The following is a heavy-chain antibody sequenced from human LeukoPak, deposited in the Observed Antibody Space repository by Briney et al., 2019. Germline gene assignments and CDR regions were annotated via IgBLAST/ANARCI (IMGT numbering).Heavy chain of an antibody. CDR1: GDILSRNSDA. CDR2: TYYRCKWYK. D-gene: IGHD6-13*01. J-gene: IGHJ4*02. CDR3: ARATIAAAGPYFDY. Sequence: SQTLSLTCAFCGDILSRNSDAGDWIRQTPARGVEWLERTYYRCKWYKDYAVAVKSRITINPDTSKNQFSLQLNSVTPEDTAVYYCARATIAAAGPYFDYWGQGTLVTVSS. V-gene: IGHV6-1*01.